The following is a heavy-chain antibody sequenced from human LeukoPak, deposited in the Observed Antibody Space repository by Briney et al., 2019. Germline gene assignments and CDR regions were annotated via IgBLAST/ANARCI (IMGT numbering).Heavy chain of an antibody. CDR1: GFTFSSYA. CDR2: ISYDGSNK. V-gene: IGHV3-30*04. CDR3: AGASELNGGNYYYYGMDV. Sequence: PGGSLRLSCAASGFTFSSYAMHWVRQAPGKGLEWVAVISYDGSNKYYADSVKGRFTISRDNSKNTLYLQMNSLRAEDTAVYYCAGASELNGGNYYYYGMDVWGQGTTVTVSS. D-gene: IGHD3-16*01. J-gene: IGHJ6*02.